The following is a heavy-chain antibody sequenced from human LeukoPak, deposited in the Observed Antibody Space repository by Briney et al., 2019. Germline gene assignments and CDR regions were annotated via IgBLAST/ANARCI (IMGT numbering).Heavy chain of an antibody. CDR1: GFTFTSSA. CDR3: AAFRSTTVTTISYFDY. J-gene: IGHJ4*02. V-gene: IGHV1-58*01. Sequence: SVKVSCKASGFTFTSSAVQWVRQARGQRLEWIGWIVVGSGNTNYAQKFQERVTITRDMSTSTAYMELSSLRSEDTAVYYCAAFRSTTVTTISYFDYWGQGTLVTVSS. D-gene: IGHD4-17*01. CDR2: IVVGSGNT.